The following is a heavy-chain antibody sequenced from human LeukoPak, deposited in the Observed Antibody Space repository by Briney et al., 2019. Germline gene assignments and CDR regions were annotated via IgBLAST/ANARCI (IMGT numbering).Heavy chain of an antibody. V-gene: IGHV3-21*01. CDR2: ISSSSSYI. D-gene: IGHD3-10*01. Sequence: EGSLRLSCAASGFTFSSYWMSWVRQAPGKGLEWVSSISSSSSYIYYADSVKGRFTISRDNAKNSLYLQMNSLRAEDTAVYYCARAGTQYGSGSHYSYFDYWGQGTLVTVSS. CDR3: ARAGTQYGSGSHYSYFDY. CDR1: GFTFSSYW. J-gene: IGHJ4*02.